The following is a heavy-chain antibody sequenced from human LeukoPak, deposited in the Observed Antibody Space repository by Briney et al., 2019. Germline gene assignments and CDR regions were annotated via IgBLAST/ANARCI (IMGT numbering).Heavy chain of an antibody. Sequence: ASVKVSCKASGFTFTSSAVQWVRQARGQRLEWIGWIVVGSGNTNYAQKSQERVTITRDMSTSTAYMELSSLRSEDTAVYYCAAVAVSYYYGMDVWGKGTTVTVSS. V-gene: IGHV1-58*01. CDR3: AAVAVSYYYGMDV. CDR1: GFTFTSSA. CDR2: IVVGSGNT. J-gene: IGHJ6*04.